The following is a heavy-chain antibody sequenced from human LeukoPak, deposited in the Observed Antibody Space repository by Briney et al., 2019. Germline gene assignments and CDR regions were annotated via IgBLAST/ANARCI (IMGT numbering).Heavy chain of an antibody. J-gene: IGHJ5*02. CDR3: ARSMTRYYDSSGYYYPGP. CDR2: IYYSGST. V-gene: IGHV4-31*03. D-gene: IGHD3-22*01. Sequence: SETLSLTCTVSGGSISSGGYYWSWIRQHPGKGLQWIGYIYYSGSTYYNPSLKSRVTISVDTSKNQFSLKMSSVTAADTAVYYCARSMTRYYDSSGYYYPGPWGQGTLVTVSS. CDR1: GGSISSGGYY.